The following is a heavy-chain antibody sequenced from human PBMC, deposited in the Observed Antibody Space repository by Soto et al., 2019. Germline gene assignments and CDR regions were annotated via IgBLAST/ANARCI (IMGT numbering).Heavy chain of an antibody. J-gene: IGHJ4*02. D-gene: IGHD2-8*02. Sequence: SETLSLTCSVSGGSISSGGYSWSWVRQAPGKGLEWIGYIYHSGITYYNPSLKFRVTTSVDRSKNQFSLRLSSVTAADTAVYFCAREGTGPDFYFDYWGQGTLVTVS. CDR1: GGSISSGGYS. V-gene: IGHV4-30-2*01. CDR2: IYHSGIT. CDR3: AREGTGPDFYFDY.